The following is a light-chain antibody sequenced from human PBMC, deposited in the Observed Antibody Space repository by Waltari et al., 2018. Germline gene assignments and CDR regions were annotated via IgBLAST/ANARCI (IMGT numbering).Light chain of an antibody. CDR2: DNS. CDR3: RSYDSSINGVL. J-gene: IGLJ2*01. V-gene: IGLV1-40*01. Sequence: YHQLPGTAATLLIYDNSNRPSGVPHQFSGSKSGTTASLAITGLQDDDEADYYCRSYDSSINGVLFGGGTKLTVL.